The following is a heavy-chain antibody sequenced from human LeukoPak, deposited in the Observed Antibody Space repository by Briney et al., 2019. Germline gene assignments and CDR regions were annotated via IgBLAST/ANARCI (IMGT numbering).Heavy chain of an antibody. J-gene: IGHJ3*02. Sequence: GASVKVSCKASGYTFTSYDINWVRQATGQGLEWMGWMNPNSGNTGYAQKFQGRVTITRNTSISTAYMELSSLRSEDTAVYYCARTVRESDAFDIWGQGTMVTVSS. D-gene: IGHD4-11*01. CDR2: MNPNSGNT. CDR3: ARTVRESDAFDI. V-gene: IGHV1-8*03. CDR1: GYTFTSYD.